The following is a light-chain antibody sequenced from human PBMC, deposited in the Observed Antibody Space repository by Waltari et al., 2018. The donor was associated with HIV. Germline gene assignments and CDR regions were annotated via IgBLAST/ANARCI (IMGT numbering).Light chain of an antibody. Sequence: NFMLTQPHSVSESPGKTVTISCARSSGNIASNHVQWSQQRPGSVPTPVIYEDTQTPSGVPDRFSGSIDSSSNSASLTIYDLKTEDEADYYCQSYDSSNPCIFGTGTRVTVL. CDR2: EDT. CDR1: SGNIASNH. J-gene: IGLJ1*01. CDR3: QSYDSSNPCI. V-gene: IGLV6-57*03.